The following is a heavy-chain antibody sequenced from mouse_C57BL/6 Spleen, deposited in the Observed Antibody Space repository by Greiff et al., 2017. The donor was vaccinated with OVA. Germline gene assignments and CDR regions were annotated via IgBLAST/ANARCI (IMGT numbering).Heavy chain of an antibody. J-gene: IGHJ4*01. Sequence: EADGGLVQPKGSLKLSCAASGFSFNTYAMNWVRQAPGKGLEWVARIRSKSNNYATYYADSVKDRFTISRDDSESMLYLQMNNLKTEDTAMYYCVRQRYDYYAMDYWGQGTSVTVSS. CDR1: GFSFNTYA. D-gene: IGHD1-1*02. CDR2: IRSKSNNYAT. V-gene: IGHV10-1*01. CDR3: VRQRYDYYAMDY.